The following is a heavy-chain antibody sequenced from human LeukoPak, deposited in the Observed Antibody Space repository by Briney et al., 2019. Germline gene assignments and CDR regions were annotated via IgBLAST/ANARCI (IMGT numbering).Heavy chain of an antibody. CDR1: GFTFSSYG. D-gene: IGHD1-26*01. V-gene: IGHV3-30*03. J-gene: IGHJ4*02. CDR3: ASHVGATRVFDY. CDR2: ISYDAKSN. Sequence: GGSLRLSCATSGFTFSSYGMHWVRQVPGKGLEWVAVISYDAKSNYHVDSVKGRFTISRDNAKNSLYLQMNSLRAEDTAVYYCASHVGATRVFDYWGQGTRVTVST.